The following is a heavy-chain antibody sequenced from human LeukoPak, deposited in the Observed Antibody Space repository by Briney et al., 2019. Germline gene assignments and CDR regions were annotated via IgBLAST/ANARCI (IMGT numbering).Heavy chain of an antibody. CDR2: INHSGST. CDR1: GGSFSGYY. J-gene: IGHJ4*02. V-gene: IGHV4-34*01. Sequence: SETLSLTCAVYGGSFSGYYWSWIRQPPGKGLEWIGEINHSGSTNYNPSLKSRVTISVDTSKNQFSLKLSSVTAADTAVYYCARGRVGYSYGRTVDHWGQGTLVTVSS. D-gene: IGHD5-18*01. CDR3: ARGRVGYSYGRTVDH.